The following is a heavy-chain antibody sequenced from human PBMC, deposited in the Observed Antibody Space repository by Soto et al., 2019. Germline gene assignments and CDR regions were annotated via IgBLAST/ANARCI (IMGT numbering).Heavy chain of an antibody. V-gene: IGHV1-18*01. J-gene: IGHJ4*02. CDR3: ARWRYGAY. CDR1: GYTFTSYG. Sequence: QVHLVQSGAEVKKPGASVKVSCKASGYTFTSYGITWVRQAPGQGLEWMGWISAHNGNTDYAQKLQGRVIVTRDTSTSTAYIELRSLRSDDTAVYYCARWRYGAYWGQGALVTVSS. CDR2: ISAHNGNT. D-gene: IGHD3-10*01.